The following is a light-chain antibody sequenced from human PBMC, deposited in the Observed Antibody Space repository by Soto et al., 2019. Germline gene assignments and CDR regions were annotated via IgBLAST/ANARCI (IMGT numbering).Light chain of an antibody. V-gene: IGLV2-18*02. CDR2: DVS. CDR3: SSFTSSMTNV. Sequence: QSALTQPPSVSGSPGQSVAISCSGTSSDVGGYNRVSWYQHHPGTAPKLILYDVSDRPSGVSDRFSGSKSGNTASLTISGLQAADEADYFCSSFTSSMTNVFGRGTKVTVL. J-gene: IGLJ1*01. CDR1: SSDVGGYNR.